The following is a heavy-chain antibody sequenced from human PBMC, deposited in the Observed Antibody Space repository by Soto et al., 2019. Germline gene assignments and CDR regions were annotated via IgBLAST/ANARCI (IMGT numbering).Heavy chain of an antibody. V-gene: IGHV4-59*08. CDR1: GGSISSYY. CDR3: ARATVITPRYFDY. CDR2: IYYSGST. Sequence: SETLSLTCTVSGGSISSYYWTWIRQPPGKGLEWIGYIYYSGSTNYNPSLKSRVTISVATSKTQFSLKLSSVTAADTAVYYCARATVITPRYFDYWGQGTLVTVSS. J-gene: IGHJ4*02. D-gene: IGHD4-17*01.